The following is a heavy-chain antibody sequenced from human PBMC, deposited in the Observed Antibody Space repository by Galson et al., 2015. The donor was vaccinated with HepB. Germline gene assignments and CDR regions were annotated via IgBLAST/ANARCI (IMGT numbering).Heavy chain of an antibody. V-gene: IGHV3-49*03. Sequence: SLRLSCAASGFTFGDYAMSWFRQAPGKGLEWVGFIRSKAYGGTTEYAASVKGRFTISRDDSKSIAYLQMNSLKTEGTAVYYCTRGSNYGDYYYYGMDVWGQGTTVTVSS. CDR2: IRSKAYGGTT. J-gene: IGHJ6*02. CDR3: TRGSNYGDYYYYGMDV. CDR1: GFTFGDYA. D-gene: IGHD1-26*01.